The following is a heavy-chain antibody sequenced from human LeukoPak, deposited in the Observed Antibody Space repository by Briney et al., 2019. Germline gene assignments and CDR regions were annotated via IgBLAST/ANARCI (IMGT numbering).Heavy chain of an antibody. J-gene: IGHJ4*02. D-gene: IGHD5-12*01. Sequence: KTSETLSLTCTVSGGSIRSYYWSWIRQPPGKGLEWIGYIYYSGSTNYNPSLKSRVTISVDTSKNQFSLKLSSVTAADTAVYYCARDSGYPDYWGQGTLVTVSS. V-gene: IGHV4-59*12. CDR3: ARDSGYPDY. CDR2: IYYSGST. CDR1: GGSIRSYY.